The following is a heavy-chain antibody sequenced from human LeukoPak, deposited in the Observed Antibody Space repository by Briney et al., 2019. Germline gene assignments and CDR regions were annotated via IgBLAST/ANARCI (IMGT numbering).Heavy chain of an antibody. Sequence: ASVKVSCKASGYTFTSYGISWVRQAPGQGLEWMGWINPNSGGTNYAQKFQGRVTMTRDTSISTAYMELSRLRSDDTAVYYCARGSSWYEAFDIWGQGTMVTVSS. CDR2: INPNSGGT. CDR1: GYTFTSYG. D-gene: IGHD6-13*01. CDR3: ARGSSWYEAFDI. J-gene: IGHJ3*02. V-gene: IGHV1-2*02.